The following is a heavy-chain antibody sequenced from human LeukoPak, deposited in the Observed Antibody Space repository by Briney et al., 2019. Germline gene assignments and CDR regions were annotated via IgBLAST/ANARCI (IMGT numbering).Heavy chain of an antibody. CDR1: EFTFTTYW. CDR2: IKQDGSGK. Sequence: PGGSLRLSCEASEFTFTTYWMSWVRQAPGKGLEWVANIKQDGSGKYYVDSVKGRFTISRDNAKNSVYLQMNSLRAEDTAVYYCAGERGGYGFYWGQGTLVTVSS. J-gene: IGHJ4*02. CDR3: AGERGGYGFY. D-gene: IGHD5-12*01. V-gene: IGHV3-7*01.